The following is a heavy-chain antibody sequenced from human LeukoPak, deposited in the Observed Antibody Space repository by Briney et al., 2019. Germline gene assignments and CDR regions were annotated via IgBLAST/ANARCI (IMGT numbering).Heavy chain of an antibody. CDR1: GFTFDDYG. J-gene: IGHJ6*03. CDR2: INWNGGST. D-gene: IGHD4-17*01. Sequence: PGGSLGLSCAASGFTFDDYGMSWVRQAPGKGLEWVSGINWNGGSTGCADSVKGRFTITRDNAKNSLYLQMNSLRAEDTALYYCARISLTTGSYYYYYMDVWGKGTTVTVSS. CDR3: ARISLTTGSYYYYYMDV. V-gene: IGHV3-20*04.